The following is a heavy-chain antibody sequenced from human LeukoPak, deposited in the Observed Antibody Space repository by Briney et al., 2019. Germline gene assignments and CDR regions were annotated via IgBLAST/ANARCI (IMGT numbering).Heavy chain of an antibody. Sequence: GGSLRLSCAASGFTFSSYGMNWVRQAPGKGLEWVSYISSSSSTIYYADSVKGRFTISRDNAKNSLYLQMNSLRAEDTAVYYCAGSSSWYGNYYYGMDVWGQGTTVTVSS. CDR3: AGSSSWYGNYYYGMDV. J-gene: IGHJ6*02. V-gene: IGHV3-48*04. D-gene: IGHD6-13*01. CDR2: ISSSSSTI. CDR1: GFTFSSYG.